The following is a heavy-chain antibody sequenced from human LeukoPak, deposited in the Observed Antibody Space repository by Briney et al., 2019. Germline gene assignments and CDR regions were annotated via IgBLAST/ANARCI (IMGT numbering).Heavy chain of an antibody. Sequence: GGSLRLSCAASGFTFSNYYMSWVRQAPGKGLEWLAYIKQDGSEKYYVDSVKGRFTISRDNAKNSLYLQMNSLRGEDTAVYYCARGGYYGAGARYEYWGQGTLVTVSS. D-gene: IGHD3-10*01. J-gene: IGHJ4*02. CDR2: IKQDGSEK. V-gene: IGHV3-7*01. CDR1: GFTFSNYY. CDR3: ARGGYYGAGARYEY.